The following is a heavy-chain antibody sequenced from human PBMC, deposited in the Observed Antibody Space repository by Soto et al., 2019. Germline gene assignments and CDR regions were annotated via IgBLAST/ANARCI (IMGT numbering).Heavy chain of an antibody. CDR2: IIPILGIA. J-gene: IGHJ4*02. CDR3: ASSRHIWGAAPR. Sequence: QVQLVQSGAEVKKPGSSVKVSCKASGGTFSSYTISWVRQAPGQGLEWMGRIIPILGIANYTQKFQGRVTITADKSTSTAYMELSSLRSEDTAVYYCASSRHIWGAAPRWGQGTLVTVSS. D-gene: IGHD6-25*01. V-gene: IGHV1-69*02. CDR1: GGTFSSYT.